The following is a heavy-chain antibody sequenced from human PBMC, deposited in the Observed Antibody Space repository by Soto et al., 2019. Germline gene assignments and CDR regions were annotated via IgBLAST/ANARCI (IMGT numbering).Heavy chain of an antibody. CDR3: ATETAGVRGFRNGFDF. CDR2: TFYRAKWSY. CDR1: GDSVSSNSAV. Sequence: SPTLSLTCAISGDSVSSNSAVWYWISQSPSRGLEWLGRTFYRAKWSYDYAESVKSRITISPDTSKNQFSLQLSSVTPEDTAVYYCATETAGVRGFRNGFDFWGQGTMVTVSS. V-gene: IGHV6-1*01. J-gene: IGHJ3*01. D-gene: IGHD3-10*01.